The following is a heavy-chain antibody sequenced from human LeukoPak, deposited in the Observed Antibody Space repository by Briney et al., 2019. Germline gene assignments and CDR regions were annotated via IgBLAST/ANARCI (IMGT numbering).Heavy chain of an antibody. CDR2: ITDSGGI. Sequence: KTSETLSLTCTVSGGSISINYWTWIRQTPGNGLEWIAYITDSGGIKCNPSLESRVTISKDMSKNQFSLKLSSMTAADTAVYYCARLPPHYSSTWGFFDNWGQGTLVTVSS. J-gene: IGHJ4*02. V-gene: IGHV4-59*08. CDR3: ARLPPHYSSTWGFFDN. D-gene: IGHD3-16*01. CDR1: GGSISINY.